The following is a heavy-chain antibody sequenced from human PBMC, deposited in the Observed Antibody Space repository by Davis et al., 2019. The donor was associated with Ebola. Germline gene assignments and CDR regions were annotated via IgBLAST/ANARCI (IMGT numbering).Heavy chain of an antibody. V-gene: IGHV3-11*04. CDR1: GFTFSDYY. Sequence: GESLKISCAASGFTFSDYYMSWIRQAPGKGLEWVSYISSSGSTIYYADSVKGRFTISRDNAKNSLYLQMNSLRAEDTAVYYCARFLEWLSISLGFDYWGQGTLVTVSS. CDR3: ARFLEWLSISLGFDY. CDR2: ISSSGSTI. J-gene: IGHJ4*02. D-gene: IGHD3-3*01.